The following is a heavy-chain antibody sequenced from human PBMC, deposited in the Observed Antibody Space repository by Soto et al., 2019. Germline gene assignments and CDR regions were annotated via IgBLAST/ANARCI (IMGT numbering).Heavy chain of an antibody. J-gene: IGHJ6*03. D-gene: IGHD3-9*01. CDR1: GGSISGNY. Sequence: SETLSLTCTVSGGSISGNYWSWIRQPPGKGLEWIGYIYYSGSTNYNPSLKSRVTISLDTSKNQFSLRLSSVTAADTAFYYCARTYYDILRDDYPWNYYYYMDVWGKGTTVTVSS. V-gene: IGHV4-59*01. CDR2: IYYSGST. CDR3: ARTYYDILRDDYPWNYYYYMDV.